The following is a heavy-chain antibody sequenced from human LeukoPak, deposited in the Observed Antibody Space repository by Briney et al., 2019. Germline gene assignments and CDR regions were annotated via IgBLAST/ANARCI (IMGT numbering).Heavy chain of an antibody. D-gene: IGHD1-26*01. CDR2: ISSSSSYI. CDR1: GFTFSNYS. J-gene: IGHJ4*02. Sequence: GGSLRLSCAASGFTFSNYSVNWVRQAPGKGLEWVSSISSSSSYIYYADSVKGRFTISRDNAKNSLYLQMNSLRAEDTAVYYCARDWVVGAHFDYWGQGTLVTVSS. V-gene: IGHV3-21*01. CDR3: ARDWVVGAHFDY.